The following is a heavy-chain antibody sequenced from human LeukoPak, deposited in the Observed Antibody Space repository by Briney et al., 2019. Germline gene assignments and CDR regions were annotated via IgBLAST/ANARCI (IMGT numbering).Heavy chain of an antibody. V-gene: IGHV3-7*01. CDR2: IKQDGTEK. J-gene: IGHJ4*02. CDR1: GFTFTSYA. D-gene: IGHD5-18*01. CDR3: ARDGTWIQLLYYFDY. Sequence: GGSLRLSCAASGFTFTSYAMSWVRQAPGRGLEWVANIKQDGTEKYYVDSVKGRFTISRDNAKNSLYLQMNSLRAEDTAVYYCARDGTWIQLLYYFDYWGQGTLVIVSS.